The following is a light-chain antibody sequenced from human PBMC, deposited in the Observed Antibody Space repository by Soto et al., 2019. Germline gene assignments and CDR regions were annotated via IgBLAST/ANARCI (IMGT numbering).Light chain of an antibody. J-gene: IGKJ2*01. CDR2: GAS. CDR3: QQGHNRPLT. CDR1: QSIRSE. V-gene: IGKV3-15*01. Sequence: IVMTQSPATLSVSPGERATLSCRASQSIRSELAWYQQRPGQPPRLLIYGASTRATGVPDRFTGSGSGSDFTLTICGLQSEDFAVYYCQQGHNRPLTFGQGTRLEI.